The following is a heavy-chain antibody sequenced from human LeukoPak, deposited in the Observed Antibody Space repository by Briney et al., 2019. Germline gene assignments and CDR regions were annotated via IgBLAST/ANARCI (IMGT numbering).Heavy chain of an antibody. D-gene: IGHD3-22*01. CDR2: IYTSGST. CDR1: GDSISSHY. J-gene: IGHJ3*02. Sequence: PSETLSLTCIVSGDSISSHYWSWIRQPAGKGLEWIGRIYTSGSTNYNPSLKSRVTISVDTSKNQFSLKLSSVTAADTAVYYCASGYYDSSGYYSPFDIWGQGTMVTVSS. CDR3: ASGYYDSSGYYSPFDI. V-gene: IGHV4-4*07.